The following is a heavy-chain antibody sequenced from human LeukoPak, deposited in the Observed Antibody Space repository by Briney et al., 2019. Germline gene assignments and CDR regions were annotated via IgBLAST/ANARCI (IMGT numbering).Heavy chain of an antibody. J-gene: IGHJ5*02. D-gene: IGHD6-19*01. V-gene: IGHV3-7*01. CDR1: GFTFSSYW. CDR3: ARAVASNWFDP. CDR2: IKQDGSEK. Sequence: GGSLRLSCAASGFTFSSYWMSWVRQAPGKGLEGVANIKQDGSEKYYVDSVKGRFTISRDNAKNSLYLQMNSLRAEDTPVYYCARAVASNWFDPWGQGTLVTVSS.